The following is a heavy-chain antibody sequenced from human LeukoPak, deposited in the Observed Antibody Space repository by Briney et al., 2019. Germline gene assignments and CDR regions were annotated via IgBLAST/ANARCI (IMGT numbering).Heavy chain of an antibody. D-gene: IGHD6-6*01. Sequence: KASETLSLTCTVSGGSISSSSYYWGWIRQPPGKGLEWIGSIYYSGSTYYNPSLKSRVTISVDTSKNQFSLKLSSVTAADTAVYYCASRDSSSVGFGAFDIWGQGTMVTVSS. CDR3: ASRDSSSVGFGAFDI. CDR2: IYYSGST. J-gene: IGHJ3*02. CDR1: GGSISSSSYY. V-gene: IGHV4-39*07.